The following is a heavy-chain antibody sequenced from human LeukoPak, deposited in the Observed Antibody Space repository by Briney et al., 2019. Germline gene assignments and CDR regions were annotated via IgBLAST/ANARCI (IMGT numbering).Heavy chain of an antibody. V-gene: IGHV3-49*03. Sequence: GGSLRLSCTASGFTFGDYAMSWLRQAPGKGLEWVGFIRSKAYGGTTEYAASVKGRFTISRDDSKSIAYLQMNSLKTEDTAVYYCTRENYDVWSGHDYWGQGTLVSVSS. CDR3: TRENYDVWSGHDY. D-gene: IGHD3-3*01. CDR2: IRSKAYGGTT. CDR1: GFTFGDYA. J-gene: IGHJ4*02.